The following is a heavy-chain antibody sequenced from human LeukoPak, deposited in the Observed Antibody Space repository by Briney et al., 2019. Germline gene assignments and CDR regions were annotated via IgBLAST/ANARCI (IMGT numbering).Heavy chain of an antibody. CDR1: GGSISSSNW. CDR2: IYHSGST. D-gene: IGHD6-13*01. CDR3: ATAGYTQDAFDI. V-gene: IGHV4-4*02. Sequence: SETLSLTCAVSGGSISSSNWWSWVRQPPGKGLEWIGEIYHSGSTNYNPSLKSRVTISVDKSKNQFSLKLSSVTAADTAVYYCATAGYTQDAFDIWGQGTMVTVSS. J-gene: IGHJ3*02.